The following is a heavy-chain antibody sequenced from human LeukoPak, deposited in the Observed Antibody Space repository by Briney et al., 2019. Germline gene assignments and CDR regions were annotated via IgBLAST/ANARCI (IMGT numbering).Heavy chain of an antibody. Sequence: GASVKVTCKASGYTFTSYDINWVRQATGQGLEWMGWMNPNSGNTGYAQKFQGRVTITRNTSISTAYMELSSLRSEDTAVYYCAREGGDGIVGALRGYMDVWGKGTTVTVSS. CDR1: GYTFTSYD. D-gene: IGHD1-26*01. V-gene: IGHV1-8*03. CDR2: MNPNSGNT. J-gene: IGHJ6*03. CDR3: AREGGDGIVGALRGYMDV.